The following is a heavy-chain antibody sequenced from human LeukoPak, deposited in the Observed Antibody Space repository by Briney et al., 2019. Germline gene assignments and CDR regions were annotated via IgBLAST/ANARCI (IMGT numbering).Heavy chain of an antibody. CDR1: GGSIISGNW. Sequence: PSETLSLTCAVSGGSIISGNWWSWVRQPPGKGLEWIGEIYHSGRTNYNPSLKSRVTISLDKSKNHFSLNLSSVTAADTAVYYCARVSWFPGTSYYYMDVWGKGTTVTVSS. D-gene: IGHD1-1*01. CDR2: IYHSGRT. CDR3: ARVSWFPGTSYYYMDV. J-gene: IGHJ6*03. V-gene: IGHV4-4*02.